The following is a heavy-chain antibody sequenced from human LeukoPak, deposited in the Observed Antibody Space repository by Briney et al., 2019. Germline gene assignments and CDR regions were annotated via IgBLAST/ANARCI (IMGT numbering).Heavy chain of an antibody. CDR2: IYQSGST. CDR1: GGSISSGGYA. D-gene: IGHD2-2*01. V-gene: IGHV4-30-2*01. Sequence: PSETLSLTCTVSGGSISSGGYAWRWIRQPPGKGLEWIGYIYQSGSTYYNPSLMTRVTISVDRSKNQFSRKLSSVTAADTDVYYCAGAGSRTYPPIIDYWGQGTLVTVSS. J-gene: IGHJ4*02. CDR3: AGAGSRTYPPIIDY.